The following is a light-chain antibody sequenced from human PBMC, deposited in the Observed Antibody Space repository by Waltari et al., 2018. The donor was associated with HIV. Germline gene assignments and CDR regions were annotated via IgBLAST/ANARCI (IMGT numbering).Light chain of an antibody. CDR3: VLYMGSGIWV. Sequence: QTVVTQEPSFSVSPGGTVTLTCCFNSCSVPTSYYPHWYQQTPGQAPRTLIYSTNTRSSGVPDRFSGSILGNKAALTITGAQADDESDYYCVLYMGSGIWVFGGGTKLTVL. CDR2: STN. CDR1: SCSVPTSYY. J-gene: IGLJ3*02. V-gene: IGLV8-61*01.